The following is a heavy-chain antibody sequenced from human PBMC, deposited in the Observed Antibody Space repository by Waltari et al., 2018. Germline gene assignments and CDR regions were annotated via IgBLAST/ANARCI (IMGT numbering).Heavy chain of an antibody. CDR1: GFTFSSYS. CDR2: IRSSSSYI. V-gene: IGHV3-21*01. CDR3: ARVYYYDSSGKLGDY. J-gene: IGHJ4*02. Sequence: EVQLVESGGGLVKPGGSLRLSCAASGFTFSSYSMNWVRQAPGKGLEWVSSIRSSSSYIYYADSVKGRFTISRDNAKNSLYLQMNSLRAEDTAVYYCARVYYYDSSGKLGDYWGQGTLVTVSS. D-gene: IGHD3-22*01.